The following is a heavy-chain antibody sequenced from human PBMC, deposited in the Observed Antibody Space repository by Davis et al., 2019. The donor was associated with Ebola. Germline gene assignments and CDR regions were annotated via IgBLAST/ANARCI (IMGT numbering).Heavy chain of an antibody. J-gene: IGHJ3*02. Sequence: GESLKISCAASGFTFSDYYMSWIRQAPRKGPEWVSYISSNSTNKKYADSVKGRFTISRDDAKNSLYLQMNSLRAEDTAIYYCAKDKNYDFWSGYPHDAFDIWGQGTMVTVSS. V-gene: IGHV3-11*05. D-gene: IGHD3-3*01. CDR2: ISSNSTNK. CDR1: GFTFSDYY. CDR3: AKDKNYDFWSGYPHDAFDI.